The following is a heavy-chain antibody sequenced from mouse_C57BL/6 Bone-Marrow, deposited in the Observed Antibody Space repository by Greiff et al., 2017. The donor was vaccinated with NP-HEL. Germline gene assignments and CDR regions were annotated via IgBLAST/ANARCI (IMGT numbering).Heavy chain of an antibody. CDR1: GYTFTGYW. CDR3: ARRPYYCGSSWYFDY. CDR2: ILPGSGST. Sequence: VQLQESGAELMKPGASVKLSCKATGYTFTGYWIEWVKQRPGHGLEWIGEILPGSGSTNYNEKFKGKATFPADTYSNTAYMQLSSLITEDSAIYYCARRPYYCGSSWYFDYWGQGTTLTVSS. V-gene: IGHV1-9*01. D-gene: IGHD1-1*01. J-gene: IGHJ2*01.